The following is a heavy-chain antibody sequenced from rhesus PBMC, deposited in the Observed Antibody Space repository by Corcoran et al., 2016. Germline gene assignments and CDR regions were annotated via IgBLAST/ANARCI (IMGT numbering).Heavy chain of an antibody. CDR1: GGSISSSY. V-gene: IGHV4-169*02. J-gene: IGHJ4*01. CDR2: IYGRGRST. D-gene: IGHD4-29*01. CDR3: ASGGLRRFDY. Sequence: QLQLQESGPGLVKPSETLSVTCAVSGGSISSSYWSWIRQAPGKGLEWIGYIYGRGRSTNTNPALMRRVTLSIDTSKIQLSLKMSSVTAEDTAVYYCASGGLRRFDYWGQGVLVTVSS.